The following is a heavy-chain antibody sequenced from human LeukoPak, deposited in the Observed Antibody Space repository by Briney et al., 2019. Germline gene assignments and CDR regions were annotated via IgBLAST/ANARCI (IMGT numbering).Heavy chain of an antibody. Sequence: GGSLRLSCAASGFTFSSYGMHWVRQAPGKGLEWVAVISYDGSNKYYADSVKGRFTISRDNSKNTLYLQMNSLRAEDTAVYYCAKDWKRGERAKLRPSLYYYYGMDVWGQGTTVTVSS. CDR2: ISYDGSNK. V-gene: IGHV3-30*18. D-gene: IGHD3-3*01. CDR3: AKDWKRGERAKLRPSLYYYYGMDV. J-gene: IGHJ6*02. CDR1: GFTFSSYG.